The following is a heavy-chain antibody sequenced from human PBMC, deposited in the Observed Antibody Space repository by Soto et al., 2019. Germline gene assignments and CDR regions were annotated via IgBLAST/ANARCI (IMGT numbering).Heavy chain of an antibody. Sequence: QVQLVQSGAEVKKPGASVKVSCKASGYTFTSYDINWVRQATGQGLEWMGWMNPNSGNTGYAQKFQGRVTMTRNTSISTAYMELSSLRSEDTAVYYCARTTDIVLMVYQARRYYYGMDVWGQGTTVTVSS. CDR2: MNPNSGNT. V-gene: IGHV1-8*01. D-gene: IGHD2-8*01. CDR1: GYTFTSYD. J-gene: IGHJ6*02. CDR3: ARTTDIVLMVYQARRYYYGMDV.